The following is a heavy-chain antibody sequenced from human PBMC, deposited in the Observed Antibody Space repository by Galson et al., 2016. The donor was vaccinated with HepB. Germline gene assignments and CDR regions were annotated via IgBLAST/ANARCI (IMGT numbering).Heavy chain of an antibody. CDR3: ARVGPTTMVRGVGPYDH. D-gene: IGHD3-10*01. J-gene: IGHJ4*02. Sequence: SVKVSCKASGYTFISYGIHWVRQAPGQGPEWLGGIDAGNRGTKYSQKFQDRVTITRDTSANTAYMDLSSLKSEDTAVYYCARVGPTTMVRGVGPYDHWGQGTLVTVSS. V-gene: IGHV1-3*01. CDR2: IDAGNRGT. CDR1: GYTFISYG.